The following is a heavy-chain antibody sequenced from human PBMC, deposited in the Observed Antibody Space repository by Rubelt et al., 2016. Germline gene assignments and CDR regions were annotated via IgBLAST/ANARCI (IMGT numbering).Heavy chain of an antibody. Sequence: QVQLQESGPGLVKPSETLSLTCTVSGDSISSSYWSWIRQPPGKGLEWIGYIYYNWRTNYNPSLKSRPPISVDTSKSKFSPRRSYVDAADTALYSCAGLRHYYGSGTYSGWFDPWGQGTLVTVSS. J-gene: IGHJ5*02. D-gene: IGHD3-10*01. CDR2: IYYNWRT. CDR3: AGLRHYYGSGTYSGWFDP. CDR1: GDSISSSY. V-gene: IGHV4-59*01.